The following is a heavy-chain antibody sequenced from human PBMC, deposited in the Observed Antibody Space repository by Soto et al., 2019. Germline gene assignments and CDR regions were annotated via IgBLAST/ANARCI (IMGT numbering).Heavy chain of an antibody. CDR2: IYSTGTT. CDR1: GGSINSHY. Sequence: QVQLQESGPGLVKSSEKLSLTCTVSGGSINSHYWTWIRQPAGKGLEWIGRIYSTGTTDYNPSLECRVTMSVDTSKNQFSLTLTSVTAADTAVYFCAREKDYYFNAMDVWGQGTTVAVSS. V-gene: IGHV4-4*07. CDR3: AREKDYYFNAMDV. J-gene: IGHJ6*02.